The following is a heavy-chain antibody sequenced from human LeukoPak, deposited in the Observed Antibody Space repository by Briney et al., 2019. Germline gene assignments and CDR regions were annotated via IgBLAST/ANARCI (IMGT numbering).Heavy chain of an antibody. CDR2: IYTSGST. J-gene: IGHJ6*03. Sequence: SETLSLTCTVSGGSISSYYWSWVRQPAGKGLEWIGRIYTSGSTNYNPSLKSRVTMSVDTSKNQFSLKLSSVTAADTAVYYCAREYFWSGYYRGGLVYYYYMDVWGKGTTVTVSS. V-gene: IGHV4-4*07. CDR1: GGSISSYY. CDR3: AREYFWSGYYRGGLVYYYYMDV. D-gene: IGHD3-3*01.